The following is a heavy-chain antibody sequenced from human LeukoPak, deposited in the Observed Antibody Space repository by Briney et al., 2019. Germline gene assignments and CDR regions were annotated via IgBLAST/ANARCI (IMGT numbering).Heavy chain of an antibody. CDR2: TYYRSKWNN. CDR3: ARSRGAIVDY. Sequence: QTLSLTCAISGDSVSNNSAAWNRIRQSPSRGLEWLGRTYYRSKWNNDYAVSVKSRITINPDTSKNQFSLQLNSVTPGDTAVYYCARSRGAIVDYWGPGTLVTVSS. J-gene: IGHJ4*02. CDR1: GDSVSNNSAA. V-gene: IGHV6-1*01.